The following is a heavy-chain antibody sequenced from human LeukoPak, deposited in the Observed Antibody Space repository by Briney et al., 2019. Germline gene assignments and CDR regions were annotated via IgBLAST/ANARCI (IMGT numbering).Heavy chain of an antibody. CDR1: GFTFSSYS. CDR2: ISSSSSYI. CDR3: ARDPVQLVSSDELDRT. Sequence: GGSLRLSCAASGFTFSSYSMNWVRQAPGKGLEWVSSISSSSSYIYYADSVKGRFTISRDNAKNSLYLQMNSLRAEDTAVYYCARDPVQLVSSDELDRTWGQGTLVTVSS. V-gene: IGHV3-21*01. D-gene: IGHD6-6*01. J-gene: IGHJ4*02.